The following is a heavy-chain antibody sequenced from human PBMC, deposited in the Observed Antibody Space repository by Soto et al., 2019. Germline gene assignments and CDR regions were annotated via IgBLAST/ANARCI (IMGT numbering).Heavy chain of an antibody. CDR3: TRDRGGNFYGGFDY. D-gene: IGHD1-26*01. CDR1: GFTFNNYW. CDR2: INIEGSTT. J-gene: IGHJ4*02. V-gene: IGHV3-74*01. Sequence: EVQLVESGGGLVQPGGSLRLSCAASGFTFNNYWMHWVRQAPGKGLVWVSRINIEGSTTDYADSVRGRFAISRDNAKNTLYLQINSLRDEDTAVYYCTRDRGGNFYGGFDYWGRGTLFTVSP.